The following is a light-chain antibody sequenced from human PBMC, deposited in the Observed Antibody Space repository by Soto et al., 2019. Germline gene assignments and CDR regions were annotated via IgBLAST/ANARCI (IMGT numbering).Light chain of an antibody. V-gene: IGKV1-5*01. CDR2: DAS. J-gene: IGKJ1*01. CDR1: QTISIW. Sequence: DIQMTQSPSTLSASVGDRVTITCRARQTISIWLAWYQQKPGKAPKLLIYDASILESGVPSRFSGSGSGTEFTLTISSLQPDDFATYYCQPYNSDRTFGQGTKVEIK. CDR3: QPYNSDRT.